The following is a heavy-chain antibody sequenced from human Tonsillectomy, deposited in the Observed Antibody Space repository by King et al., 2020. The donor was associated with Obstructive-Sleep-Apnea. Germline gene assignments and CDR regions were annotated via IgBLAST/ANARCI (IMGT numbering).Heavy chain of an antibody. D-gene: IGHD1-26*01. V-gene: IGHV3-48*04. CDR1: GFTFRTYS. CDR2: ISSDSKNI. CDR3: AREDYVDDSGSERGVY. Sequence: VQLVESGGGLVQPGGSLRLSCVASGFTFRTYSMNWVRQAAGKGLEWLSYISSDSKNIYYVDSVKGRFTISRDNAKNSLYLQMNTLRAEDTALYYCAREDYVDDSGSERGVYWGQGTPVTVSS. J-gene: IGHJ4*02.